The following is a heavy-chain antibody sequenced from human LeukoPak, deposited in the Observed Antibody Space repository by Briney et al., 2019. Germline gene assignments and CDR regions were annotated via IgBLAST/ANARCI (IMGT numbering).Heavy chain of an antibody. Sequence: GGSLRLSCAASGFTFSRYEMNWVRQAPGKGLEWVSYISGSGRTIYYANSVKGRFTISRDNAKNSLYLQMNSLRADDTAVYYCARLDASGLDYWGQGTLVTVSS. CDR2: ISGSGRTI. CDR3: ARLDASGLDY. V-gene: IGHV3-48*03. D-gene: IGHD6-19*01. CDR1: GFTFSRYE. J-gene: IGHJ4*02.